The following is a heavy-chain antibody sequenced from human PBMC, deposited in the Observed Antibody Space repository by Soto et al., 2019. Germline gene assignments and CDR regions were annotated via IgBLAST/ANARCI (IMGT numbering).Heavy chain of an antibody. J-gene: IGHJ4*02. Sequence: QVQLVQSGPEVKKPGASVKVSCKASGYNISSYDIIWVRQAAGQGLEWMGWMDPNRGHSDSFKNFRGRVPMTTNTSSNPAYMELRGLRSDDTGVYYCARAASSSIWFLSHWAQGTLVTVSS. CDR3: ARAASSSIWFLSH. CDR2: MDPNRGHS. D-gene: IGHD3-9*01. V-gene: IGHV1-8*01. CDR1: GYNISSYD.